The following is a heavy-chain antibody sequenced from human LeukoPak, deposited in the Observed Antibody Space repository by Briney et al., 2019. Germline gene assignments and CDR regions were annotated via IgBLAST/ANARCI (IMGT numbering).Heavy chain of an antibody. D-gene: IGHD3-16*01. CDR3: GQNGGV. Sequence: GGSLRLSCAASGFTFSSYWMSWVRQAPGKGLEWVAVIKQDGSERYYVDSVKGRFTISRDNNKDSLYLQTNSLRLEDTAFYYCGQNGGVWGQGTLVTVSS. CDR2: IKQDGSER. V-gene: IGHV3-7*03. J-gene: IGHJ4*02. CDR1: GFTFSSYW.